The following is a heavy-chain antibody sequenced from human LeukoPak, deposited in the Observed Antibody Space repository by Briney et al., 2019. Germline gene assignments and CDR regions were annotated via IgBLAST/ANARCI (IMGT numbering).Heavy chain of an antibody. CDR1: GGSISSYY. CDR3: ARTGDDYGGNGFDY. CDR2: IYYSGST. Sequence: ASETLSLTCSVFGGSISSYYWSWLRQPPEKGLEWIGYIYYSGSTNYNPSLKSRVTISVDTSKNQFSLKLSSVTAADTAVYYCARTGDDYGGNGFDYWGQGTLVTVSS. D-gene: IGHD4-23*01. J-gene: IGHJ4*02. V-gene: IGHV4-59*01.